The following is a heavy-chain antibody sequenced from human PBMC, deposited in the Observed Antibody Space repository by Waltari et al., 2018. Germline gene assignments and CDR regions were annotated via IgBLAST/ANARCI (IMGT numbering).Heavy chain of an antibody. CDR2: VRRSGRT. CDR3: ARDRGRGLYLDS. V-gene: IGHV4-4*02. D-gene: IGHD2-15*01. J-gene: IGHJ4*02. CDR1: GDRMSDSDV. Sequence: QLRLQESGPGLVKPSGTLSLTCGVSGDRMSDSDVWNWVRQPPGKGLEWIGQVRRSGRTNYSPSFASRVAVSVDSSKNEFSLRLTFATAADMAVYYCARDRGRGLYLDSWGPGTLVTV.